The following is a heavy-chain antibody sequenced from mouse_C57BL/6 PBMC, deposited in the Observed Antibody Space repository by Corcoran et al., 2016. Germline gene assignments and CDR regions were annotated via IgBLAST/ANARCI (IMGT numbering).Heavy chain of an antibody. D-gene: IGHD2-12*01. CDR1: GYTFTDYY. V-gene: IGHV1-26*01. J-gene: IGHJ1*03. Sequence: EVQLQQSGPELVKPGASVKISCKASGYTFTDYYMNWVKQSHGKSLEWIGDINPNNGGTSYNQKFKGKATLTVDKSSSTAYMELRSLTSEDSAVYYCARSLRPGGYFDVWGTGTTVTVSS. CDR2: INPNNGGT. CDR3: ARSLRPGGYFDV.